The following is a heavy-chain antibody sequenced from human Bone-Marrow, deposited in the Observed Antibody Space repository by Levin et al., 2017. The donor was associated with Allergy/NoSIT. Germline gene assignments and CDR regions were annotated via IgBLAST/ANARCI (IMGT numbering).Heavy chain of an antibody. CDR2: IYYSGST. V-gene: IGHV4-59*01. J-gene: IGHJ3*02. CDR3: ARAGSGWDGDAFDI. Sequence: SQTLSLTCTVSGGSISSYYWSWIRQPPGKGLEWIGYIYYSGSTNYNPSLKSRVTISVDTSKNQFSLKLSSVTAADTAVYYCARAGSGWDGDAFDIWGQGTMVTVSS. CDR1: GGSISSYY. D-gene: IGHD6-19*01.